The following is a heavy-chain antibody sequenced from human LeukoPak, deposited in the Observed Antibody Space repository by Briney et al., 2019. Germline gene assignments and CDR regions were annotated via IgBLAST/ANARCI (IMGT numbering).Heavy chain of an antibody. J-gene: IGHJ5*02. CDR3: ARGVRWITMLRGAAGNWFDP. V-gene: IGHV4-34*01. Sequence: SETLSLTCAVYGGSFSGYYWSWIRQPPGKGLEWIGEINHSGSTNYNPSLKSRVTISVDTSKNQFSLKLSSVTAADTAVYYCARGVRWITMLRGAAGNWFDPWGQGTLVTVSS. CDR1: GGSFSGYY. D-gene: IGHD3-10*01. CDR2: INHSGST.